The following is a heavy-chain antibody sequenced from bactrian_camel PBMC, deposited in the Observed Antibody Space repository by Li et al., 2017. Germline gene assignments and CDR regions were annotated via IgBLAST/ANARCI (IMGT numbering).Heavy chain of an antibody. D-gene: IGHD2*01. V-gene: IGHV3S1*01. CDR1: GFNYRDYC. CDR3: AVDGPVAFCSDYPSDFRG. CDR2: ICTEGTT. Sequence: SGGGAVQVGGSLKLSCVSSGFNYRDYCKAWFRQAPGKEREGVAVICTEGTTRYADFLKGRFTVSKDAAKDTLDLRMTSLKPEDSGMYYCAVDGPVAFCSDYPSDFRGWGQGTQVTVS. J-gene: IGHJ4*01.